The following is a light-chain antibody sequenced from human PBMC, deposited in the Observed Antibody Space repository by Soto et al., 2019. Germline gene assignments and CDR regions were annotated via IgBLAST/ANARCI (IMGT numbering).Light chain of an antibody. V-gene: IGLV2-11*01. CDR2: DVN. CDR3: CSYAGTYTLV. J-gene: IGLJ2*01. Sequence: QSVLTQPRSVSGSPGQAVTISCTGTSNDVGGYNYVSWYQQHPGKAPKLMIYDVNKRPSGVPDRFSGSKSGNTASLNVSGLQAEDEADYYCCSYAGTYTLVFGGGTKLTVL. CDR1: SNDVGGYNY.